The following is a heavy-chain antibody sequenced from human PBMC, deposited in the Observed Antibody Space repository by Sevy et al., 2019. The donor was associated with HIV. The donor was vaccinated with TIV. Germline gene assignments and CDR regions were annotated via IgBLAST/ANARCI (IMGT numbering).Heavy chain of an antibody. CDR1: GFTVSNYA. Sequence: GGSLRLSCAASGFTVSNYAMNWVRQAPGKGLEWVSAISGRGDDTYYADSVKGRFTISRDKSKNTLYLQMNSLRAEDKAVCDCAKDIVVVVGEAFDIWGQGTMVTVSS. V-gene: IGHV3-23*01. J-gene: IGHJ3*02. D-gene: IGHD2-15*01. CDR3: AKDIVVVVGEAFDI. CDR2: ISGRGDDT.